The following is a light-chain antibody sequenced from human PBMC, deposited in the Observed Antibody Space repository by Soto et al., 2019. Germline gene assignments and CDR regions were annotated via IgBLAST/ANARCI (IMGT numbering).Light chain of an antibody. J-gene: IGLJ1*01. CDR2: EVS. CDR1: SSDVGGYNY. Sequence: QSALTQPPSASGSPGQSVTLSCTGTSSDVGGYNYVSWYQQHPGKAPKLMIYEVSKRPSGVPDRFSGCKSGNTASLPVSGLQAEDEADYYCSSYAGSNNWNFGTGTKLTVL. CDR3: SSYAGSNNWN. V-gene: IGLV2-8*01.